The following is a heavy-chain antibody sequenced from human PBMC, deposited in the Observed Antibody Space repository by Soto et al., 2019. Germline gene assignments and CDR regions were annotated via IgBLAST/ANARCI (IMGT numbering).Heavy chain of an antibody. V-gene: IGHV4-30-4*08. D-gene: IGHD6-19*01. J-gene: IGHJ6*02. CDR1: GGSISSGDCY. CDR3: ARFSSLDKDYVVDV. Sequence: PSETLSLTCTVSGGSISSGDCYWSWIRQPPGKGLERIGYIDLTGRTYYNPSLKSRLAVSVDTSKNQFSLTLSSVTAADTAVYFCARFSSLDKDYVVDVWGQGTMVTVSS. CDR2: IDLTGRT.